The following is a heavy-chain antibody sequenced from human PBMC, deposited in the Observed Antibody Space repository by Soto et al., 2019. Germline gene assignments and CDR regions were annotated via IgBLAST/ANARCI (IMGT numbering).Heavy chain of an antibody. CDR2: IKQDGSEK. CDR1: GFTFSSYW. J-gene: IGHJ6*03. CDR3: ARATTGPMVRGVKALYYYYMDV. Sequence: GGSLRLSCAASGFTFSSYWMSWVRQAPGKGLEWVANIKQDGSEKYYVDSVKGRFTISRDNAKNSLYLQINSLRAEDTAVYYCARATTGPMVRGVKALYYYYMDVWGKGTTVTVSS. V-gene: IGHV3-7*01. D-gene: IGHD3-10*01.